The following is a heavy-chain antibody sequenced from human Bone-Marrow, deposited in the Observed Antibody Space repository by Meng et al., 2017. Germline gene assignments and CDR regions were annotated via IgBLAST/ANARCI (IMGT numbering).Heavy chain of an antibody. CDR2: IAWDDDK. J-gene: IGHJ3*02. CDR3: ARTYDSAYSSSFAFDI. D-gene: IGHD6-6*01. V-gene: IGHV2-70*01. Sequence: SGPTLVKPTQTLTLTCTFSGFSLSTSGMCVSWIRQPPGKALEWLALIAWDDDKYYSTSLKTRLTISKDTSKNQVVLTMTNMDPVDTAAYYCARTYDSAYSSSFAFDIWGQGTMVTVSS. CDR1: GFSLSTSGMC.